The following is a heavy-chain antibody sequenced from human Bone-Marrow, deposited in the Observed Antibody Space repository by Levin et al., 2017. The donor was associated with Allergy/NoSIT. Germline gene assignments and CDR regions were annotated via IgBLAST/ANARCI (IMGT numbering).Heavy chain of an antibody. CDR3: VVALDY. J-gene: IGHJ4*02. D-gene: IGHD2-15*01. V-gene: IGHV3-11*01. Sequence: GGSLRLSCAASGFTFSDYYMSWMRQAPGKGLEWVSYITSNGGSKYYADSVKGRFTISRDNAKNSLSLQMKSLRAEDTAVYYCVVALDYWGQGTLVTVSS. CDR1: GFTFSDYY. CDR2: ITSNGGSK.